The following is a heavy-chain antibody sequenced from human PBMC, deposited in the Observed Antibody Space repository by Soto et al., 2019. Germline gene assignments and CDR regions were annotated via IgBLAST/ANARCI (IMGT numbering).Heavy chain of an antibody. CDR1: GFTFSSYD. D-gene: IGHD6-13*01. Sequence: EVQLVESGGGLVQPGGSLRLSCAASGFTFSSYDMHWVRQATGKGLEWVSAIGTAGDTYYAGSGKGRFTISRENAKDSLYLQMNSLRAGDTAVYYCARGGSSWGMDVCGQGTTVTVSS. J-gene: IGHJ6*02. CDR3: ARGGSSWGMDV. V-gene: IGHV3-13*04. CDR2: IGTAGDT.